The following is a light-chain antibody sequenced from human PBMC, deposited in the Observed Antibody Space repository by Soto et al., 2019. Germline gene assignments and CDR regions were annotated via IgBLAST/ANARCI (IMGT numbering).Light chain of an antibody. V-gene: IGKV3-15*01. J-gene: IGKJ2*01. CDR2: GAS. CDR1: QSISSS. Sequence: EIVMTQSPANLSVSPGERATLSCRASQSISSSLAWYQQKPGQGPRLLIYGASTRATGIPARFSGSGSGTEFTLTISSLQSEDFAVYYCQQYNKWPPYTFGQGTKLEIK. CDR3: QQYNKWPPYT.